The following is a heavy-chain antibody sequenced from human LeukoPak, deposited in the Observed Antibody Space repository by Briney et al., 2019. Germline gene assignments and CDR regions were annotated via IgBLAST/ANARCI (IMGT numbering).Heavy chain of an antibody. V-gene: IGHV4-34*01. CDR1: GGSFGTHS. D-gene: IGHD6-19*01. CDR2: IHQSGST. CDR3: ARVQWLVRAFDI. Sequence: SETLSLTCAIYGGSFGTHSWTWIRQPPGKGLEWVGEIHQSGSTNYNPSLRSRVIISVDTSKNQFSVRLSSVTAADTAVYYCARVQWLVRAFDIWGQGTMVTVSS. J-gene: IGHJ3*02.